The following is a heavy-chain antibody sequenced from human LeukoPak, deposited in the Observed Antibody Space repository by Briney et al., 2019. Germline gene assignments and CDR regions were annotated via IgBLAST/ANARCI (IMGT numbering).Heavy chain of an antibody. D-gene: IGHD6-13*01. J-gene: IGHJ6*03. Sequence: SETLSLTCAVYGGSFSGYYWSWIRQPPGKGLEWIGEINHSGSTNYNPSLKSRVTISVDTSKNQFSLKLSSVTAADTAVYYCARTTKQQLAGRNYYMDVWGKGTTVTVSS. CDR1: GGSFSGYY. V-gene: IGHV4-34*01. CDR3: ARTTKQQLAGRNYYMDV. CDR2: INHSGST.